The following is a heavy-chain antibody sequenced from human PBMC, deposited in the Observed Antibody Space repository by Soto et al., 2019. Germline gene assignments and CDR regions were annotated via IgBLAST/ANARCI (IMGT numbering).Heavy chain of an antibody. CDR1: GYTFTSYG. D-gene: IGHD4-4*01. J-gene: IGHJ6*02. V-gene: IGHV1-18*01. Sequence: ASVKVSCKASGYTFTSYGISWVRQAPGQGLEWMGWISAYNGNTNYAQKLQGRVTMTTDTSTSTAYMELRSLRSDDTAVYYCARLGYRGSYYYYYYGMDVWGQGTTVTVSS. CDR3: ARLGYRGSYYYYYYGMDV. CDR2: ISAYNGNT.